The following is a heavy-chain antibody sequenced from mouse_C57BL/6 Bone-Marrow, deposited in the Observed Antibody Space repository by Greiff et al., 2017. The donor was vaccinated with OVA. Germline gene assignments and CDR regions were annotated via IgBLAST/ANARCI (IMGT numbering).Heavy chain of an antibody. V-gene: IGHV1-74*01. CDR2: IHPSDSDP. J-gene: IGHJ1*03. CDR1: GYTFTSYW. Sequence: QVQLQQPGAELVKPGASVKVSCKASGYTFTSYWLHWVQQRPGQGLEWIGRIHPSDSDPNYNQKFKGKATLTVDKSSSTAYMQLSSLTSEDSAVYYCAIVDYDGYFDVWGTGTTVTVSS. CDR3: AIVDYDGYFDV. D-gene: IGHD2-4*01.